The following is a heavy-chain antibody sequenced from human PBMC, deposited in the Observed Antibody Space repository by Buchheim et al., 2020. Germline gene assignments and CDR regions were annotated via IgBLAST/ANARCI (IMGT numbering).Heavy chain of an antibody. CDR3: ARVYDFWSGISLGMDV. CDR2: INSDGSST. CDR1: GFTFSRYW. D-gene: IGHD3-3*01. J-gene: IGHJ6*02. Sequence: EVQLVESGGGSVQPGGSLRLPCAASGFTFSRYWMHWVRQAPGKGLVWVSRINSDGSSTSYAGSVKGRFTISRDNAKKTLHLQMNSLRAEDTAVYYCARVYDFWSGISLGMDVWGQGTT. V-gene: IGHV3-74*01.